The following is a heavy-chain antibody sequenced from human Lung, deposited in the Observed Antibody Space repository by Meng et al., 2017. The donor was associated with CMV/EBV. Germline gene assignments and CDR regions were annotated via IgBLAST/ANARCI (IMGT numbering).Heavy chain of an antibody. CDR2: ISGSGGTT. CDR3: AKELHSGWSYYFDY. CDR1: GFTFRTYA. D-gene: IGHD6-19*01. V-gene: IGHV3-23*01. Sequence: CAASGFTFRTYAMSWVRQVPGKGLEWVSSISGSGGTTHYVDSVKGRFTISKDTSRDTLYLQMNSLRAEDTAVYYCAKELHSGWSYYFDYWGQGALVTVSS. J-gene: IGHJ4*02.